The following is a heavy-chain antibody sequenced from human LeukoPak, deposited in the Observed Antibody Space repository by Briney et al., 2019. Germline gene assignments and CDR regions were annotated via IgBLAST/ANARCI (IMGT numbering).Heavy chain of an antibody. CDR1: GFTFSSYA. V-gene: IGHV3-23*01. CDR3: ATYYYGSGSHYVYYYYGMDV. CDR2: ISGSGGNT. J-gene: IGHJ6*02. Sequence: PGGSLRLSCAASGFTFSSYALSWVRQAPGKGLEWVSGISGSGGNTYYADSVKGRFTISRDNSKNTLYLQMNSLRAEDTAVYYCATYYYGSGSHYVYYYYGMDVWGQGTTVTVSS. D-gene: IGHD3-10*01.